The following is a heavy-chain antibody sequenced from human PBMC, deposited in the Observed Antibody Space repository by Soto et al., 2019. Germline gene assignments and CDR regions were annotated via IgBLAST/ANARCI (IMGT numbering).Heavy chain of an antibody. J-gene: IGHJ6*02. D-gene: IGHD1-26*01. CDR2: INPNSGGT. Sequence: EASVKVSCKASGYTFTGYYMHWVRQAPGQGLEWMGWINPNSGGTNYAQKFQGWVTMTRDTPISTAYMELSRLRSDDTAVYYCATRSGDNYYGMDVWGQGTTVTVSS. V-gene: IGHV1-2*04. CDR3: ATRSGDNYYGMDV. CDR1: GYTFTGYY.